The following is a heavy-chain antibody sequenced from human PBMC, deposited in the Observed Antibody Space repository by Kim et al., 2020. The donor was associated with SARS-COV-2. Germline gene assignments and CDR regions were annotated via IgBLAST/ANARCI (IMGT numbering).Heavy chain of an antibody. CDR1: GYTFTHFW. J-gene: IGHJ6*02. Sequence: GESLKISCEGSGYTFTHFWISWVRQIPGKGLEWMGRIDPTDSYTNYRPSFQGHVTISADKSVSTAYLQWSSLKASDSGIYYCARQTVFHGSGRFGAMDVWGQGTTVIVS. CDR3: ARQTVFHGSGRFGAMDV. V-gene: IGHV5-10-1*01. D-gene: IGHD3-10*01. CDR2: IDPTDSYT.